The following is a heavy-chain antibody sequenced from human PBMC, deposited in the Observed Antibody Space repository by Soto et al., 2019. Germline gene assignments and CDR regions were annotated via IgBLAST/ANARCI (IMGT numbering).Heavy chain of an antibody. D-gene: IGHD6-19*01. CDR2: INPNSGGT. CDR3: ARSSGGIAVAGSPADY. Sequence: GASVKVSCKASGYTFTGYYMHWVRQAPGQGLEWMGWINPNSGGTNYAQKFQGWVTMTRDTSISTAYMELSRLRSDDTAVYYCARSSGGIAVAGSPADYWGQGTLVTVSS. V-gene: IGHV1-2*04. CDR1: GYTFTGYY. J-gene: IGHJ4*02.